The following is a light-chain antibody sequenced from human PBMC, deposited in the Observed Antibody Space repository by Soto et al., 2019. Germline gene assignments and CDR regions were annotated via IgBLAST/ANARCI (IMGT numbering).Light chain of an antibody. CDR2: SNN. CDR3: AAWDDSLNGVV. CDR1: SSNIGSNT. J-gene: IGLJ2*01. V-gene: IGLV1-44*01. Sequence: QSVLTKPPSASGTPGQRVTISCSGSSSNIGSNTVNWYQQLPGTAPKLIYSNNQRPSGVPDRFSGSKSGTSASLAISGLRSEDEADYYCAAWDDSLNGVVFGGGTKLTVL.